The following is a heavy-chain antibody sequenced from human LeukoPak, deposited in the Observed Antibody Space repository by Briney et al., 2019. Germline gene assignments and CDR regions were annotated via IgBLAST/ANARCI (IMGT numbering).Heavy chain of an antibody. CDR2: ISYDGSNK. Sequence: GGSLRLSCAASGFTFSSYAMHWVRQAPGKGLEWVAVISYDGSNKYYADSVKGRFTISRDNSKNTLYLQVDSLRAEDTAVYYCARDGSIAAAGHLLDYWGQGTLVTVSS. CDR1: GFTFSSYA. CDR3: ARDGSIAAAGHLLDY. J-gene: IGHJ4*02. V-gene: IGHV3-30*04. D-gene: IGHD6-13*01.